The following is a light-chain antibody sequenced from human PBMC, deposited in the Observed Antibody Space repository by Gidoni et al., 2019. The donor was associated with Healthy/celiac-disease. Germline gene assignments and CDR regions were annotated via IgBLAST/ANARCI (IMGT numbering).Light chain of an antibody. Sequence: QTVVTQEPSLTVSPGGTVTLTCASSTGAVTSGYYPNWFQQKPGQAPRALIYSTSNKHPWTPARFSGSLLGGKAALTLSGVQPEDEADYYCLLYYGGAYVFGTGTKVTVL. CDR3: LLYYGGAYV. CDR1: TGAVTSGYY. CDR2: STS. J-gene: IGLJ1*01. V-gene: IGLV7-43*01.